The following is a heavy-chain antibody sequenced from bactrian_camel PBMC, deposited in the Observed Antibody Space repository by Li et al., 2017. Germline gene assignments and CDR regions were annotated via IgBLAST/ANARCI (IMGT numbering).Heavy chain of an antibody. CDR3: AKDSDGGSWSRRRADFGY. CDR2: IDSDGRT. J-gene: IGHJ6*01. V-gene: IGHV3S1*01. Sequence: HVQLVESGGGSVQAGESLRLSCVVSGYRYSTYCMGWFRQVPGNEREPLASIDSDGRTSVADSVKGRFTISHDNAKNTLYLQLDSLSTEDTAMYYCAKDSDGGSWSRRRADFGYWGQGTQVTVS. D-gene: IGHD6*01. CDR1: GYRYSTYC.